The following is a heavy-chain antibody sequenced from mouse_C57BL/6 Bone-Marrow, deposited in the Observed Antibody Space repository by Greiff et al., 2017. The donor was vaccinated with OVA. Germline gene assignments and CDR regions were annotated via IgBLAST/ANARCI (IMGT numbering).Heavy chain of an antibody. CDR1: GYAFSSYW. Sequence: QVHVKQSGAELVKPGASVKISCKASGYAFSSYWMNWVKQRPGKGLEWIGQIYPGDGDTNYNGKFKGKATLTADKSSSTAYMQLSSLTSEDSAVYFCARDFYGNYVRWYFDVWGTGTTVTVSS. CDR2: IYPGDGDT. CDR3: ARDFYGNYVRWYFDV. J-gene: IGHJ1*03. V-gene: IGHV1-80*01. D-gene: IGHD2-1*01.